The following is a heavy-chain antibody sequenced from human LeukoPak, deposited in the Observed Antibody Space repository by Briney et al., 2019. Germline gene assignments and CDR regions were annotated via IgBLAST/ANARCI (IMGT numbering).Heavy chain of an antibody. J-gene: IGHJ3*01. CDR3: ARHVSWYSGGFEL. D-gene: IGHD2-15*01. Sequence: SETLSLTCSLSGGSIGTDYSSWIRQPPGRRLEWLGYIYFRGNPPSNPALQSRVAMSVDTSKNQFSLTLRSVTAADTAVYYCARHVSWYSGGFELWGQGTMVTVSS. CDR2: IYFRGNP. V-gene: IGHV4-59*08. CDR1: GGSIGTDY.